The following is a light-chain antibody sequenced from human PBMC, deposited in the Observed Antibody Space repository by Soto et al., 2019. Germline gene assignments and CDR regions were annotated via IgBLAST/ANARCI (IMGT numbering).Light chain of an antibody. CDR1: QSVNSY. Sequence: EIVLTQSPATLSLSPGERATLSCRASQSVNSYLAWYQRKPGQAPRLLITDASNRATGIPARFSGSGSGTDSTLTISSLEPEDFAVYYCQQRSTWPRITFGGGTKVEIK. V-gene: IGKV3-11*01. CDR3: QQRSTWPRIT. CDR2: DAS. J-gene: IGKJ4*01.